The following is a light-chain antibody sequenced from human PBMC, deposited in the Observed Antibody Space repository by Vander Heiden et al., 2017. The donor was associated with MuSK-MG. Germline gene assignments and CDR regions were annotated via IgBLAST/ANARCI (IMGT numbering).Light chain of an antibody. V-gene: IGKV1-39*01. CDR1: QSISSY. CDR3: QQSYSTPRYT. Sequence: DIQMTHSPSSLSASVGDRVTITCRASQSISSYLNWYQQKPVKAPKLMIYAASSLQSGVSSRFSGSGSGKDFTLTISSLQPEDFATYYCQQSYSTPRYTFGQGTKLEIK. CDR2: AAS. J-gene: IGKJ2*01.